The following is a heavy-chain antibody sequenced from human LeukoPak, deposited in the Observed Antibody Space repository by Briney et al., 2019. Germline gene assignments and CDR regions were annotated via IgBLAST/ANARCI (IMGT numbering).Heavy chain of an antibody. CDR3: ARVQLSTIFGVVIPWWFDP. V-gene: IGHV1-2*02. CDR2: INPNSGGT. J-gene: IGHJ5*02. CDR1: GYTFTGYY. Sequence: ASVKVSCKASGYTFTGYYMHWVRQAPGQGLEWMGWINPNSGGTNYAQKFQGRVTMTRDTSISTAYMELSRLRSDDTAVYYCARVQLSTIFGVVIPWWFDPWGQGTLVTVSS. D-gene: IGHD3-3*01.